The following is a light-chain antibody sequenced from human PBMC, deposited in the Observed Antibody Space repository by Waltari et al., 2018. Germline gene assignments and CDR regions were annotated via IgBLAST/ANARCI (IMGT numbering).Light chain of an antibody. CDR1: QSVLHTNNKDY. CDR2: WAS. J-gene: IGKJ1*01. Sequence: DIVMTQSPDSLGVSLGERATINCKSSQSVLHTNNKDYLAWYQQKPGQPPKLLIYWASTREFGVPDRFSGSGSGTSFTLTISSLQAEDVAVYYCQQYYSSPWTFGQGSKVEIK. V-gene: IGKV4-1*01. CDR3: QQYYSSPWT.